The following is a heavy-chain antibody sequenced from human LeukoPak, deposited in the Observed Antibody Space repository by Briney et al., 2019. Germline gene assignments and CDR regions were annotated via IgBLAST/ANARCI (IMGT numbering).Heavy chain of an antibody. CDR3: ARDLHPSYYLPDY. D-gene: IGHD1-26*01. Sequence: GGSPRLSCAVSGFTFNNYWMTWVRQAPGKGLEWVASIKEDGSEKYYEDSVKGRFTISRDNAKNSLYLQMNSLRAEDTAVYYCARDLHPSYYLPDYWGQGTLVTVSS. V-gene: IGHV3-7*04. CDR1: GFTFNNYW. CDR2: IKEDGSEK. J-gene: IGHJ4*02.